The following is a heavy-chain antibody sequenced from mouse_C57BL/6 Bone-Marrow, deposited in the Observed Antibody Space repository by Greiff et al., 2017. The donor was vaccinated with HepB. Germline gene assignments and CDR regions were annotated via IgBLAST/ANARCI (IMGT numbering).Heavy chain of an antibody. CDR2: IYHGSGST. CDR3: ARGCNFYAMDY. V-gene: IGHV1-55*01. Sequence: QVQLQQPGAELVKPGASVKMSCKASGYTFTSYWITWVKQRPGQGLEWIGDIYHGSGSTNYNEKFKSKATLTVDTSSSTAYMQLSSLTSEDSAVYYCARGCNFYAMDYWGQGTSVTVSS. J-gene: IGHJ4*01. D-gene: IGHD2-1*01. CDR1: GYTFTSYW.